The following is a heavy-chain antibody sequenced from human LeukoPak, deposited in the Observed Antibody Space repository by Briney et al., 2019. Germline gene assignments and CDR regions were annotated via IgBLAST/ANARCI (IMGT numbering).Heavy chain of an antibody. V-gene: IGHV4-39*01. CDR2: IYYSGST. D-gene: IGHD3-22*01. CDR1: GGSISSSSYY. Sequence: TSGTLSLTCTVSGGSISSSSYYWGWIRQPPGKGLEWIGSIYYSGSTYYNPSLKSRVTISVDTSKNQFSLKLSSVTAADTAVYYCALEYYDSSGYYHYWGQGTLVTVSS. CDR3: ALEYYDSSGYYHY. J-gene: IGHJ4*02.